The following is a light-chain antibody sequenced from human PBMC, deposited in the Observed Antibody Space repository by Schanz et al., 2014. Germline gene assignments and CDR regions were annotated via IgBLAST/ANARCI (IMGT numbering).Light chain of an antibody. V-gene: IGLV1-40*01. CDR2: GNT. Sequence: QSVLTQPPSVSGAPGQRVTISCTGSSSNIGAGYDVHWYQQLPGTVPKLLIYGNTNRPSGVPDRFSGSKSGTSASLAITGLQAEDEADYYCSSYTTSDTWVFGGGIKVTVL. CDR1: SSNIGAGYD. J-gene: IGLJ3*02. CDR3: SSYTTSDTWV.